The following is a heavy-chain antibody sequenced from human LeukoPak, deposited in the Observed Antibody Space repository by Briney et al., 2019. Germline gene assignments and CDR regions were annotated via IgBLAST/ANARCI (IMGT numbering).Heavy chain of an antibody. CDR3: ARRGYCSSTSCYEYWFDP. J-gene: IGHJ5*02. D-gene: IGHD2-2*01. CDR2: INHSGST. CDR1: GESFSGYY. V-gene: IGHV4-34*01. Sequence: PSETLSLTCAVYGESFSGYYWSWIRQPPGKGLEWIGEINHSGSTNYNPSLKSRVTISVDTSKNQFSLKLSSVTATDTAVYYCARRGYCSSTSCYEYWFDPWGQGTLVTVSS.